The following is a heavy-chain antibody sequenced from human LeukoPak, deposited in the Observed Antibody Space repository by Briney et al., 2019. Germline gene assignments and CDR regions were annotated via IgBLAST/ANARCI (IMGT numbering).Heavy chain of an antibody. CDR2: ISSNGGST. J-gene: IGHJ4*02. CDR3: AKDRAPYYFDY. V-gene: IGHV3-64*01. D-gene: IGHD3-10*01. CDR1: GFTFSSYA. Sequence: AGGSLRLSCAASGFTFSSYAMHWVRQAPGKGLEYVSAISSNGGSTYYANSVKGRFTISRDNSKNTLYLQMNSLRAEDTAVYYCAKDRAPYYFDYWGQGTLVTVSS.